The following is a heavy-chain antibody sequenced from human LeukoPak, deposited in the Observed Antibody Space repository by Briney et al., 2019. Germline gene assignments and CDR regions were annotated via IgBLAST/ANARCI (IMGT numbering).Heavy chain of an antibody. CDR1: GGSISSSSYY. CDR2: IYYSGST. Sequence: SETLSLTCTVSGGSISSSSYYWGWIRQPLGKGLEWIGSIYYSGSTYYNPSLKSRVTISVDTSKNQFSLKLSSVTAADTAVYYCARDLIRDWYFDLRGRGTLVTVSS. CDR3: ARDLIRDWYFDL. V-gene: IGHV4-39*07. J-gene: IGHJ2*01.